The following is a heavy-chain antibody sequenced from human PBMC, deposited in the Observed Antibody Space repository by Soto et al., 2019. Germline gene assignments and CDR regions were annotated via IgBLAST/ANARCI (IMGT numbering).Heavy chain of an antibody. V-gene: IGHV4-34*01. D-gene: IGHD1-1*01. CDR1: GGSFSGYY. CDR3: ARTPKARRGGMDV. CDR2: INHSGST. J-gene: IGHJ6*02. Sequence: QVQLQQWGAGLLKPSETLSLTCAVYGGSFSGYYWSWIRQPPGTGLEWIGEINHSGSTNYNPSLKSRVTISVDTSKNQFSLKLSSVTAADTAVYYCARTPKARRGGMDVWGQGTTVTVSS.